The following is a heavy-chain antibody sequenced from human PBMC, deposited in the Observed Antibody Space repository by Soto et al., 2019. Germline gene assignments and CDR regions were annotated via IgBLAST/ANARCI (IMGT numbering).Heavy chain of an antibody. Sequence: PGGSLRLSCAASGFTVSSKYMSWVRQAPGKGLEWVSLIQSGGPTYYADSVKGRFTISRDTSENTVHLQMDSLRAEDTAVYYCARDDVLCDSGSCYRLPLDGWGKGTTVTVCS. CDR1: GFTVSSKY. V-gene: IGHV3-66*01. CDR3: ARDDVLCDSGSCYRLPLDG. J-gene: IGHJ6*04. D-gene: IGHD2-15*01. CDR2: IQSGGPT.